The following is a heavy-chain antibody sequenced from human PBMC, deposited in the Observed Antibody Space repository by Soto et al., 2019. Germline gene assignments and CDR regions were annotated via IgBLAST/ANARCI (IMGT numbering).Heavy chain of an antibody. CDR1: EFTSSRYS. CDR3: ANDHCHGDHRHVHS. D-gene: IGHD2-21*02. J-gene: IGHJ5*01. V-gene: IGHV3-30*18. CDR2: VSSDGSNE. Sequence: PGGPRRLACAASEFTSSRYSMIWVRQAPGKGLEWVAIVSSDGSNEFYVDSVKGRFTISRDNSQKTLYLQMNSLRAEDTAVYYWANDHCHGDHRHVHSWPPGA.